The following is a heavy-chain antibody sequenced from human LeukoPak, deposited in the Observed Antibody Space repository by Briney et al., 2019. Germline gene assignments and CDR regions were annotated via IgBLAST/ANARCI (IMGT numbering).Heavy chain of an antibody. D-gene: IGHD1-14*01. J-gene: IGHJ4*02. CDR1: IFALNKDY. V-gene: IGHV3-15*01. CDR3: TTFAFHHGYFDY. Sequence: GGSLRLSCAVSIFALNKDYMSCAPRAPGKGGEGVSRMKSKTEGGTPDYAEPVKGRITISRNESKNTLYLQMNSLKTEDTAVYYCTTFAFHHGYFDYWGQGTLVTVSS. CDR2: MKSKTEGGTP.